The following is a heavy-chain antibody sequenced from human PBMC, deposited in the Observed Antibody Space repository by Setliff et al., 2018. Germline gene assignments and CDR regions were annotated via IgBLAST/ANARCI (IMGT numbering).Heavy chain of an antibody. CDR3: AREQWLDPPGYYYMDV. D-gene: IGHD6-19*01. V-gene: IGHV4-34*10. J-gene: IGHJ6*03. CDR2: INHSGTT. CDR1: GGPFNGYY. Sequence: SETLSLTCGVYGGPFNGYYWSWIRQPPGKGLEWIGEINHSGTTNYNPSLKSRVTMSIDTSKNQFSLKLNSVTAADMAVYYCAREQWLDPPGYYYMDVWAKGTTVTVSS.